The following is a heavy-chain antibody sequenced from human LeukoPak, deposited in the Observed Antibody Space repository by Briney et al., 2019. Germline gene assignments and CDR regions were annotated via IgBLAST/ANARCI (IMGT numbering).Heavy chain of an antibody. V-gene: IGHV4-31*03. D-gene: IGHD3-9*01. CDR1: GGSISSGGYY. CDR3: ARSNYDILTGYYRGWLRYFDY. Sequence: SETLSLTCTVSGGSISSGGYYWSWIRQHPGKGLEWIGYIYYIGSTYYNPSLKSRATISVDTSRNQFSLKLSSVTAADTAVYYCARSNYDILTGYYRGWLRYFDYWGQGTLVTVSS. J-gene: IGHJ4*02. CDR2: IYYIGST.